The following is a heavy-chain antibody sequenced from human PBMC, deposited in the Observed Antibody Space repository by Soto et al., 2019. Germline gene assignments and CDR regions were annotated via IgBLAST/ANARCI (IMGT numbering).Heavy chain of an antibody. D-gene: IGHD3-10*01. J-gene: IGHJ4*02. CDR3: TLIDAKCRGVTTTAY. V-gene: IGHV1-69*02. Sequence: QVQLVQSGAEVKKPGSSVKVSCKASGGTFSSYTISWVRQAPGQGLEWMGRIIPILGIANYARKFQGRVTITADKSTSTAYMELSSLRSEDTAVYSCTLIDAKCRGVTTTAYWGQGTLVTVSS. CDR2: IIPILGIA. CDR1: GGTFSSYT.